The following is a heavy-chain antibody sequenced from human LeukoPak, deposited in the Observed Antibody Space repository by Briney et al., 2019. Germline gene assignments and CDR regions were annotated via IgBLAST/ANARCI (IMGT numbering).Heavy chain of an antibody. CDR2: IIPILGIA. D-gene: IGHD3-3*01. CDR1: GGTFSSYA. V-gene: IGHV1-69*04. J-gene: IGHJ4*02. CDR3: ARGSPLLRFLEWLLPFDY. Sequence: SVKVSCKASGGTFSSYAISWVRQAPGQGLEWMGRIIPILGIANYAQKFQGRVTITADKSTSTAYMELSSLRSEDTAVYYCARGSPLLRFLEWLLPFDYWGQGTLVTVSS.